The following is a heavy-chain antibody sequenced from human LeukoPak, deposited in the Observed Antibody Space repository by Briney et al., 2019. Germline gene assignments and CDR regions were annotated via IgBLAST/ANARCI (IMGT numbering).Heavy chain of an antibody. CDR2: IYYSGST. D-gene: IGHD3-3*01. CDR3: ARDTTIFGVVNGFDI. CDR1: GGSISSYY. V-gene: IGHV4-59*12. J-gene: IGHJ3*02. Sequence: SETLSLTCTVSGGSISSYYWSWIRQPPGKGLEWIGYIYYSGSTNYNPSLKSRVTISVDTSKNQFSLKLSSVTAADTAVYYCARDTTIFGVVNGFDIWGQGTMVTVSS.